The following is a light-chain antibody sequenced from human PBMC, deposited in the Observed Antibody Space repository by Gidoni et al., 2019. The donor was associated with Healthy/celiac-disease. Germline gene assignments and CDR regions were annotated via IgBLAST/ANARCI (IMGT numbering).Light chain of an antibody. CDR2: KAS. V-gene: IGKV1-5*03. CDR1: QSISSW. CDR3: QHNKRYLYT. Sequence: DIHMTQSPSTLSASVGDRVTITCRASQSISSWLAWYQQKPGKAPKLLIYKASDLATGVPSRCSGSGCETEITLTISSLQPDDLATYYWQHNKRYLYTFGQGTKLEI. J-gene: IGKJ2*01.